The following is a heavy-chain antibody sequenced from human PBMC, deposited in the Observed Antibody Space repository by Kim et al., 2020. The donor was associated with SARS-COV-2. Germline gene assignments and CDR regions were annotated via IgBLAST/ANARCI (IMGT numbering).Heavy chain of an antibody. CDR3: TGSNGFGSY. CDR1: GFTFRTFW. J-gene: IGHJ4*02. D-gene: IGHD2-8*01. V-gene: IGHV3-7*01. Sequence: GGSLRLSCAGSGFTFRTFWRTWVRQAPGKGLEWVASIREDGGEKQYVGFGKGRFTISGDNAKNLLFLQMNSLRAEDTAVYYCTGSNGFGSYGGRGRLVTV. CDR2: IREDGGEK.